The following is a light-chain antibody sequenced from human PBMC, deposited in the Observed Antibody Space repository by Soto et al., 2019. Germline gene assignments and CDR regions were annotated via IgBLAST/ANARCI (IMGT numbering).Light chain of an antibody. CDR2: GAS. Sequence: EIVMTQSPATLSVSPGERATLSCRASQSVSGNLAWYQQKPGQAPRLLFYGASTRATGIPARFSGTGSGTDFTLTISSLQSEDFAVYYCQLSNKWPYTFGQGTKLEIK. CDR3: QLSNKWPYT. CDR1: QSVSGN. J-gene: IGKJ2*01. V-gene: IGKV3-15*01.